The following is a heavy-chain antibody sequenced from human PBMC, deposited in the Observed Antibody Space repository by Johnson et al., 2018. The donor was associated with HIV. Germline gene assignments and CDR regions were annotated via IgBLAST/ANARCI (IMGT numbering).Heavy chain of an antibody. CDR2: IYRGGRT. Sequence: VQLVESGGGLIQPGGSLRLSCAASGFTVSSNYMSWVRQAPGKGLEWVSVIYRGGRTYYADSVKGRFPISRDNAKNSLFLQMNSLRVDDTAVYYCARGRGALDVWGQGTTVTVSS. J-gene: IGHJ3*01. CDR1: GFTVSSNY. CDR3: ARGRGALDV. V-gene: IGHV3-53*01. D-gene: IGHD3-16*01.